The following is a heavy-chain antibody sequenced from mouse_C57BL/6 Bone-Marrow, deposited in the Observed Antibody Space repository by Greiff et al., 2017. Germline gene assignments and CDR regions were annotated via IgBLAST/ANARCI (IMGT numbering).Heavy chain of an antibody. Sequence: EVQLQQSGAELVRPGSSVKMSCKTSGYTFTSYGINWVKQRPGQGLEWIGYIYIGNGYTKYNEKFKGKATLTSDTSSSTAYMQLSSLTSEDSAIYFCANHYYGGFAYWGQGTLVTVSA. D-gene: IGHD1-2*01. V-gene: IGHV1-58*01. CDR2: IYIGNGYT. CDR3: ANHYYGGFAY. CDR1: GYTFTSYG. J-gene: IGHJ3*01.